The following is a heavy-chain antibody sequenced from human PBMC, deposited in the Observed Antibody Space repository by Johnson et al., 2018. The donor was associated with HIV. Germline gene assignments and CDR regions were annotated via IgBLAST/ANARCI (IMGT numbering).Heavy chain of an antibody. Sequence: EVQLVESGGGVVQPGRSLRLSCTASGFTFSSYGIHWVRQAPGKGLVWVSRINSDGGSTAYADSVKGRFTISRENTKDTLSLQMNSLRAEDTGVYYCAKPQLLADDIFNFWGQGTMVIVSS. CDR3: AKPQLLADDIFNF. CDR1: GFTFSSYG. CDR2: INSDGGST. J-gene: IGHJ3*01. V-gene: IGHV3-74*02. D-gene: IGHD6-19*01.